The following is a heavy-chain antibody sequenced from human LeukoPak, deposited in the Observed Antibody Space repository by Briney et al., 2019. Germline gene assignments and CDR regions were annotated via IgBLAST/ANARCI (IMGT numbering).Heavy chain of an antibody. CDR2: INHSGST. CDR3: ARGRITMVRGVIRGWFDP. V-gene: IGHV4-34*01. CDR1: GGSFSGYY. J-gene: IGHJ5*02. D-gene: IGHD3-10*01. Sequence: SETLSLTCAVYGGSFSGYYWSWIRQPPGKGLEWIGEINHSGSTNYNPSLKSRVTISVDTSKNQFSLKLSSVTAADTAVYYCARGRITMVRGVIRGWFDPWGQGTLVTVSS.